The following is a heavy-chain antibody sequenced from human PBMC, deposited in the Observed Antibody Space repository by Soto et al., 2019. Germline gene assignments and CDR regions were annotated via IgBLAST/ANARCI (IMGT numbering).Heavy chain of an antibody. CDR1: GGSISSGGYY. D-gene: IGHD3-10*01. J-gene: IGHJ6*02. Sequence: TSETLSLTCSVSGGSISSGGYYWSWIRQHPGKGLEWIGYIYYSGSTYYNPSLKSRVTISVDTSKNQFSLKLSSVTAADTAVYYCARTMVRGENYYGMDVWGQGTTVTVSS. V-gene: IGHV4-61*08. CDR3: ARTMVRGENYYGMDV. CDR2: IYYSGST.